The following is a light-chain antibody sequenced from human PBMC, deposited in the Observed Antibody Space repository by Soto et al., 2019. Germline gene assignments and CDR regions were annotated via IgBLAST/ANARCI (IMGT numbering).Light chain of an antibody. V-gene: IGKV1-39*01. Sequence: DIQRSQSPSSLSASVGDRVTITCRASQSISSYFNWYDQKPGKALKLLIYAESSLKTGVPSRFSRSGPGTSVTLNINSLQPEDFATYYCQQSYSAPRTSGQRTQVE. CDR2: AES. J-gene: IGKJ1*01. CDR1: QSISSY. CDR3: QQSYSAPRT.